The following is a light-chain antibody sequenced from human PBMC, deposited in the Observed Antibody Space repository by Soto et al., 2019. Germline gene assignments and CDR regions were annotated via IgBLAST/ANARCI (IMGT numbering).Light chain of an antibody. CDR2: AAS. CDR1: QSVSSSY. V-gene: IGKV3-20*01. Sequence: EIVLTQSPGTLSLSPVERATLSCRASQSVSSSYLAWYQQKPGQAPRLLIYAASSRATGIPDRFSGSGSGTDFTLTISRLEPEDFAVYYCQQYGSSPPIFTFGPGTKVDIK. CDR3: QQYGSSPPIFT. J-gene: IGKJ3*01.